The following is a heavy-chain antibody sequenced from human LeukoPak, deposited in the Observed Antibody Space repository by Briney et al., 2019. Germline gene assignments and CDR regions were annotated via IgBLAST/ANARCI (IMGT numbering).Heavy chain of an antibody. CDR3: ARDYVTMAPDY. CDR2: IGPGPSHT. V-gene: IGHV3-21*01. D-gene: IGHD3-10*02. CDR1: GFTFNTYG. Sequence: GGSLRLSCAASGFTFNTYGMNWVRQAPGKGREWLSYIGPGPSHTYYADSVRGRFVISRDDAKSSLYLQMSSLRAEDTAVYYCARDYVTMAPDYGGLGTLVTVSS. J-gene: IGHJ4*02.